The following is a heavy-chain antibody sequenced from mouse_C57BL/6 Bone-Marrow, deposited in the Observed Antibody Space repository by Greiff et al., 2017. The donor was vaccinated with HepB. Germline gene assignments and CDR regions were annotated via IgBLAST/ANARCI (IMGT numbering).Heavy chain of an antibody. CDR2: IYWDDDK. V-gene: IGHV8-12*01. Sequence: QVQLKESGPGILQSSQPLSLTCSFSGFSLSTSGMGVSWIRQPSGKGLEWLAHIYWDDDKRYNPSLKSRLTISKDTSRNQVFLKITSVDTADTATYYCARATYYYGSSSFAYWGQGTLVTVSA. CDR1: GFSLSTSGMG. J-gene: IGHJ3*01. D-gene: IGHD1-1*01. CDR3: ARATYYYGSSSFAY.